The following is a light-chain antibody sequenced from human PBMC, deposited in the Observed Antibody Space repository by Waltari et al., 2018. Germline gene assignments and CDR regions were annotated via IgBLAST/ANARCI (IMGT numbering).Light chain of an antibody. Sequence: SALPQPASVSWSPGQSFPISCTRTTSASVYDDFVSWYQQHPGKAPKLIIVDVTTRPSAVSNRFSGSKSGSTASLTISGLQAEDEADYVCSSYPRTGTWLFGGGTKLTVL. CDR1: TSASVYDDF. CDR3: SSYPRTGTWL. CDR2: DVT. J-gene: IGLJ3*02. V-gene: IGLV2-14*03.